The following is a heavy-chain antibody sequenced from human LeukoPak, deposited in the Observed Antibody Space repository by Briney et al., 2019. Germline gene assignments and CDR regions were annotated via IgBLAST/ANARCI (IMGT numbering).Heavy chain of an antibody. Sequence: ASVKVSCKASGDTFTGYYMHWVRQAPGQGLEWMGWINPNSGGTNYAQKFQGRVTMTRDTSISTAYMELSRLRSDDTALYYCARIGISARGTNFHHWGQGTLVTVSS. V-gene: IGHV1-2*02. D-gene: IGHD6-13*01. CDR2: INPNSGGT. CDR1: GDTFTGYY. J-gene: IGHJ1*01. CDR3: ARIGISARGTNFHH.